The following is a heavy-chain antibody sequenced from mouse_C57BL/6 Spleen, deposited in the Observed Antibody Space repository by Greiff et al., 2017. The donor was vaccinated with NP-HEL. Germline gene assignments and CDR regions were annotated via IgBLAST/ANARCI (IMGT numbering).Heavy chain of an antibody. D-gene: IGHD1-1*01. CDR1: GFTFSSYA. CDR2: ISSGGDYI. J-gene: IGHJ1*03. CDR3: TRGIYGSSSWYFDV. Sequence: EVKVEESGEGLVKPGGSLKLSCADSGFTFSSYAMSWVRQTPEKRLEWVAYISSGGDYIYYADTVKGRFTISRDNARNTLYLQMSSLKSEDTAMYYCTRGIYGSSSWYFDVWGTGTTVTVSS. V-gene: IGHV5-9-1*02.